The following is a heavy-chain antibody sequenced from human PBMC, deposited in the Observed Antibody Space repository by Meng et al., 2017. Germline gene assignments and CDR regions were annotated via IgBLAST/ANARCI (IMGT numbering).Heavy chain of an antibody. V-gene: IGHV7-4-1*02. D-gene: IGHD1-26*01. Sequence: KKPRGSVKIFCKASGSTFTSDAMNWVRQAPGQGLEWMGWINTNTGNPTYAQGFTGRFVFSLDTSVSTAYLQISSLKAEDTAVYYCAREGRVDFDYWGQGTLVTVSS. J-gene: IGHJ4*02. CDR3: AREGRVDFDY. CDR2: INTNTGNP. CDR1: GSTFTSDA.